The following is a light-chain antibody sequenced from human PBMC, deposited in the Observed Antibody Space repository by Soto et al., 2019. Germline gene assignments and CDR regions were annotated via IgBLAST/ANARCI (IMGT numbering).Light chain of an antibody. J-gene: IGKJ4*01. CDR1: QSVLGISNSKNY. Sequence: DIVVTQSPDSLAVSLGSRATLNCNSSQSVLGISNSKNYLASYQQQPGQAPRLLIYGAASRATGIPDRFSGSGSGTDFSLTISRLEPEDFAVYYCQQYGSSPPGLTFGGGTKVDIK. V-gene: IGKV3-20*01. CDR3: QQYGSSPPGLT. CDR2: GAA.